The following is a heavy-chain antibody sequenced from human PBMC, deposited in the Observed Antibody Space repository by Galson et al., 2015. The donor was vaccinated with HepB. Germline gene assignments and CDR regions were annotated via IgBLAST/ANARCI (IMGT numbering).Heavy chain of an antibody. Sequence: CLRLSCAASGVTFRTNGMNWVGQAPGTGLEWVAVTSYDGTNKYSEDYVKVRFTISRDNSKNTLYLQMNSLRAEDTALYDCAKDPYLYSALAGTMAGFDYWGQGTLVTVSS. J-gene: IGHJ4*02. D-gene: IGHD6-19*01. CDR1: GVTFRTNG. CDR3: AKDPYLYSALAGTMAGFDY. V-gene: IGHV3-30*18. CDR2: TSYDGTNK.